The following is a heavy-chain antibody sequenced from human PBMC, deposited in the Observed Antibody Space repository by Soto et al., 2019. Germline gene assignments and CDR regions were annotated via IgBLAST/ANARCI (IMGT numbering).Heavy chain of an antibody. D-gene: IGHD3-22*01. CDR3: ARVSVVITLFRPYYVMDV. J-gene: IGHJ6*02. V-gene: IGHV1-18*01. Sequence: VHLVQSGAEVKKPGASVKVSCKASGYTFTNYGITWVRQAPGQGLEWMGWISTYNGNTNYALKFQGRVTITTDTSTSTAYMELRSLRSDDTAVYSCARVSVVITLFRPYYVMDVWGQGTTVTVSS. CDR1: GYTFTNYG. CDR2: ISTYNGNT.